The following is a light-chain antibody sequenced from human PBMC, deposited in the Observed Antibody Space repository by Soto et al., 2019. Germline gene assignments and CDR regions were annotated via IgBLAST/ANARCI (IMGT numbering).Light chain of an antibody. CDR1: QSISSY. J-gene: IGKJ1*01. Sequence: DIHMTQSPSSLSASVGDSGTITYRASQSISSYLNWYQQKPGKAPKLLIYGASTLQSGVPSRFSGSGSGTEFTLTISSLQPDDFATYYCQQYNSYSWTFGQGTKVDI. CDR3: QQYNSYSWT. V-gene: IGKV1-39*01. CDR2: GAS.